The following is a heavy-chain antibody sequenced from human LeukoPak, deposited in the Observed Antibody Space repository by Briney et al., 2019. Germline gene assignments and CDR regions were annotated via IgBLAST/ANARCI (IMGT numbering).Heavy chain of an antibody. CDR1: GFTFSSYA. V-gene: IGHV3-23*01. J-gene: IGHJ1*01. CDR2: ISGSGGST. Sequence: GGSLRLSCAASGFTFSSYAMSWVRQAPGKGLEWVSAISGSGGSTYYADSVKGRFTISRDNSKNTLYLQMNSLRAEATAVYYCAKYGLVVVAAEYQHWGQGTLVTVSS. D-gene: IGHD2-15*01. CDR3: AKYGLVVVAAEYQH.